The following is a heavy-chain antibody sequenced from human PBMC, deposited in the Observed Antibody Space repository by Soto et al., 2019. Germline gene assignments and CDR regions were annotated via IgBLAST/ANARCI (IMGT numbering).Heavy chain of an antibody. CDR3: ARSRSWVTNDY. V-gene: IGHV4-30-2*01. D-gene: IGHD4-17*01. J-gene: IGHJ4*02. CDR2: IYHSGST. CDR1: GGSISSGGYS. Sequence: PSETLSLTCAVFGGSISSGGYSWSWIRQPPGKGLEWIGYIYHSGSTYYNPSLKSRVTISVDTSKNQFSLKLSPVTAADTAVYYCARSRSWVTNDYWGQGTLVTVSS.